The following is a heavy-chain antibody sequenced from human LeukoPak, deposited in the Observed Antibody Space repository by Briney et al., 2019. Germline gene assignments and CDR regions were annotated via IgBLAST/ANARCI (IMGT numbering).Heavy chain of an antibody. CDR1: GYTFTSYG. CDR3: AREACSGGSRYGILGWFDP. D-gene: IGHD2-15*01. V-gene: IGHV1-18*01. Sequence: ASVKVSCKASGYTFTSYGISWVRQAPGQGLEWMGWISAYNGNTNYAQKLQGRVTMTTDTSTSTAYMELRSLRSDDTAVYYCAREACSGGSRYGILGWFDPWGQGTLVTVSS. J-gene: IGHJ5*02. CDR2: ISAYNGNT.